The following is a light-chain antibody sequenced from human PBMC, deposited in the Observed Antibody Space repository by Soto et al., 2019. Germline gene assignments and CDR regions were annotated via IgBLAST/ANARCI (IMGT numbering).Light chain of an antibody. V-gene: IGKV3-15*01. CDR2: AAS. Sequence: EIVMTQSPATLSVSPGGRATLSCRASQSLYTNLAWYQQKPGRAPRVLIYAASTRATGIPGRFTGIGSGTEFTLTISSLQSEDFAVYYCQQYHQWPITFGQGTRLEIK. CDR3: QQYHQWPIT. CDR1: QSLYTN. J-gene: IGKJ5*01.